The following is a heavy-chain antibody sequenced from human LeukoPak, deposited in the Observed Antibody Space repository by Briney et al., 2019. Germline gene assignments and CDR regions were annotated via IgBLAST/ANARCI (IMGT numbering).Heavy chain of an antibody. CDR1: GGTFSSYA. V-gene: IGHV1-69*06. D-gene: IGHD5-12*01. CDR3: ARGHSGYDFDY. Sequence: SVKVSCKASGGTFSSYAISWVRQAPGQGLEWMGGIIPIFGTANYAQKFQGGVTITADKSTSTAYMELSSLRSEDTAVYYCARGHSGYDFDYWGQGTLVTVSS. CDR2: IIPIFGTA. J-gene: IGHJ4*02.